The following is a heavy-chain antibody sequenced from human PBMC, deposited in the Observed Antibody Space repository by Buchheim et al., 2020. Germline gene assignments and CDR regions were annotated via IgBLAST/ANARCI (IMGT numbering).Heavy chain of an antibody. J-gene: IGHJ4*02. CDR2: ISGNGDST. V-gene: IGHV3-23*01. Sequence: EVQLLESGGGLVQPGGSLRLSCAASGFTFNNYAMNWVRQTPGKGLEWVSGISGNGDSTYYADSVRGRFTLSRDNSKNTMYLQMNNLRVEDMAIYYWAEGLHSRNYGSFDSWGQGTL. D-gene: IGHD3-10*01. CDR1: GFTFNNYA. CDR3: AEGLHSRNYGSFDS.